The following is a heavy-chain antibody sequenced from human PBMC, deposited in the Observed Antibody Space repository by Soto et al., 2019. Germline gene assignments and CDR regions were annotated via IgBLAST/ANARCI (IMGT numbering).Heavy chain of an antibody. CDR1: VGTFSSYA. CDR3: ARARAVAGPHSYYYYYGMDV. V-gene: IGHV1-69*01. Sequence: QVQLVQSGAEVKKPGSSVKVSCKASVGTFSSYAISWVRQAPGQGLEWMGGIIPIFGTANYAQKFQGRVTITADESPSSAYMELSSLRSEDTAVYYCARARAVAGPHSYYYYYGMDVLGQGTTVTVSS. D-gene: IGHD6-19*01. CDR2: IIPIFGTA. J-gene: IGHJ6*02.